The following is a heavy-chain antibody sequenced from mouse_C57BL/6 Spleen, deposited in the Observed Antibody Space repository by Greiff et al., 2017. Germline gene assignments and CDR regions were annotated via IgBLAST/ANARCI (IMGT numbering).Heavy chain of an antibody. CDR3: TFYYGSLHWYFDV. V-gene: IGHV6-6*01. CDR2: IRNKANNHAT. J-gene: IGHJ1*03. Sequence: EVMLVESGGGLVQPGGSMKLSCAASGFTFSDAWMDWVRQSPEKGLEWVAEIRNKANNHATYYAESVKGRFTISRDDSKSSVYLQMNSLRSEDTGIYYCTFYYGSLHWYFDVWGTGTTVTVSS. D-gene: IGHD1-1*01. CDR1: GFTFSDAW.